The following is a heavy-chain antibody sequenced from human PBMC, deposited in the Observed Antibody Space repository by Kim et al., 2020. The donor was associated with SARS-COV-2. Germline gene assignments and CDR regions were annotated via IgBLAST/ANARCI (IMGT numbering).Heavy chain of an antibody. CDR3: ASVSSYYYYGMDV. CDR2: IIPIFGTA. V-gene: IGHV1-69*13. J-gene: IGHJ6*02. D-gene: IGHD2-2*01. Sequence: SVKVSCKASGGTFSSYAISWVRQAPGQGLEWMGGIIPIFGTANYAQKFQGRVTITADESTSTAYMELSSLRSEDTAVYYCASVSSYYYYGMDVWGQGTTVTVSS. CDR1: GGTFSSYA.